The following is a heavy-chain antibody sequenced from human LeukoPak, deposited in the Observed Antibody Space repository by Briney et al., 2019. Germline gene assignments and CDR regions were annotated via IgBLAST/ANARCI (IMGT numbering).Heavy chain of an antibody. J-gene: IGHJ4*02. CDR1: GFTFSSYG. CDR2: IRYDGSNK. Sequence: PGGSLRLSCAASGFTFSSYGMHWVRQAPGKGLEWVAFIRYDGSNKYYADSVKGRFTISRDNSKNTLYLQMNSLRAEDTAVYYCAKDPPTLGYSYGLYFDYWGQGTLVTVSS. V-gene: IGHV3-30*02. D-gene: IGHD5-18*01. CDR3: AKDPPTLGYSYGLYFDY.